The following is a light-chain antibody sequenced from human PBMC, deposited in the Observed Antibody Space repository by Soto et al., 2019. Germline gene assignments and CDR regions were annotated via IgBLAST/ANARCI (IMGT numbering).Light chain of an antibody. CDR1: QSVTSNK. V-gene: IGKV3-20*01. CDR2: DAS. Sequence: EIVLTQSPGNLSLSPGERATLSCRASQSVTSNKLAWHQQKPGQAPRLLIYDASGRTTGSPDRFSGSGSGADFTLTISRLEPEDFAVYYCQQYGSSPITFGQGTRLEIK. CDR3: QQYGSSPIT. J-gene: IGKJ5*01.